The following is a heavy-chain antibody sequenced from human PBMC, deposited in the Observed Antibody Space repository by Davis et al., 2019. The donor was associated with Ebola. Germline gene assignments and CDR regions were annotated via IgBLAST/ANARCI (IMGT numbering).Heavy chain of an antibody. D-gene: IGHD2-15*01. CDR2: IYYSGST. V-gene: IGHV4-31*03. Sequence: PSETLSLTCTVSGGSISSGGYYWSWIRQHPGKGLEWIGYIYYSGSTYYNPSLKSRVTISVDTSKNQFSLKLSSVTAADTAVYYCARAPYCSSGSCAENWFDPWGQGTLVTVSS. CDR1: GGSISSGGYY. J-gene: IGHJ5*02. CDR3: ARAPYCSSGSCAENWFDP.